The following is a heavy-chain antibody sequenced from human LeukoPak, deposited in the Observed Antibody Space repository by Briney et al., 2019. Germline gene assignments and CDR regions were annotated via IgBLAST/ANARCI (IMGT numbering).Heavy chain of an antibody. CDR1: GGSFSGYY. CDR2: INHSGST. CDR3: ARGRRTAAGRGVGWFDP. D-gene: IGHD6-13*01. V-gene: IGHV4-34*01. J-gene: IGHJ5*02. Sequence: PSETLSLTCAVYGGSFSGYYWSWIRQPPGKGLEWIGEINHSGSTNYNPSLKSRVTISVDTSKNQFSLKLSSVTAADTAVYYCARGRRTAAGRGVGWFDPRGQGTLVTVSS.